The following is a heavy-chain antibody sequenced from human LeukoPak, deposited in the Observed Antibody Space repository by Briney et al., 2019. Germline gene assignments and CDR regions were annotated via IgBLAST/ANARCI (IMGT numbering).Heavy chain of an antibody. J-gene: IGHJ6*03. D-gene: IGHD6-25*01. CDR2: ISSSGSTI. Sequence: PGGSLRLSCAASGFTFSNAWMSWVRQAPGKGLEWVSYISSSGSTIYYADSVKGRFTISRDNAKNSLYLQMNSLRAEDTAVYYCARVSGGGSGYYYYYYMDVWGKGTTVTVSS. V-gene: IGHV3-11*01. CDR1: GFTFSNAW. CDR3: ARVSGGGSGYYYYYYMDV.